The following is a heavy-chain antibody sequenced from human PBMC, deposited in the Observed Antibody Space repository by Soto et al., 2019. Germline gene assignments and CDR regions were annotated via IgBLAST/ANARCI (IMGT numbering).Heavy chain of an antibody. J-gene: IGHJ4*02. CDR1: GYSFTNYD. CDR3: ARVIGGWYFFAD. V-gene: IGHV1-69*05. D-gene: IGHD6-19*01. Sequence: ASVKVSCKTSGYSFTNYDIHWVRQAPGQGLEWMGWINPIYNTANYAQKFQGRVTISTDTSTSTTYMELSSLRSEDTAVYYCARVIGGWYFFADWGQGTLVTVAS. CDR2: INPIYNTA.